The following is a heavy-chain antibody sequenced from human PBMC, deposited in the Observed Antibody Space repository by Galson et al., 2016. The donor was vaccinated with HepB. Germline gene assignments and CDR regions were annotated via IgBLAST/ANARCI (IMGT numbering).Heavy chain of an antibody. V-gene: IGHV4-4*02. D-gene: IGHD6-6*01. CDR3: AKDEGLAALDWFDP. CDR1: GDSISNSTW. J-gene: IGHJ5*02. CDR2: IFHTGNT. Sequence: SETLSLTCAVSGDSISNSTWWVWIRQPPGKGLEWIGQIFHTGNTIYNPSLKSRVTISVDKSNNQFSLSLSSVTAADTAIYYCAKDEGLAALDWFDPWGQGALVTGAS.